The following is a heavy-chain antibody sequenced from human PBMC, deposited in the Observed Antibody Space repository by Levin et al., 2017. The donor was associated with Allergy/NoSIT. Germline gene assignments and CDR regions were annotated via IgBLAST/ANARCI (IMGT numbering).Heavy chain of an antibody. V-gene: IGHV3-9*01. D-gene: IGHD3-10*01. Sequence: PGESLKISCAASGFTFDDYAMHWVRQAPGKGLEWVSGISWNSGSIGYADSVKGRFTISRDNAKNSLYLQMNSLRTEDTALYYCARDNIGLPDAFDIWGQVTMVIVSS. CDR3: ARDNIGLPDAFDI. CDR1: GFTFDDYA. CDR2: ISWNSGSI. J-gene: IGHJ3*02.